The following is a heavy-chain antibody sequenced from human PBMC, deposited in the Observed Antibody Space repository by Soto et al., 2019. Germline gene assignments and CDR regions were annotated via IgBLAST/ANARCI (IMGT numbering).Heavy chain of an antibody. J-gene: IGHJ3*02. CDR1: GGSFSDYY. Sequence: SESLSLTCAVYGGSFSDYYWSWIRQPPGKGLEWIGEINHSGSTNYNPSLKSRITISVDTSKNQFSLKLSSVTAADTAVYYCARRGDYYDSRGDAFDIWGQGTMVTVSS. CDR3: ARRGDYYDSRGDAFDI. CDR2: INHSGST. V-gene: IGHV4-34*01. D-gene: IGHD3-22*01.